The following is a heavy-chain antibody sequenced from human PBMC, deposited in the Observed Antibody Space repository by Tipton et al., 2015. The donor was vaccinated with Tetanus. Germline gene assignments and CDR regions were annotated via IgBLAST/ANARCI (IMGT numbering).Heavy chain of an antibody. CDR3: ARGGDPGYFDF. D-gene: IGHD4-17*01. CDR2: VSDSGST. V-gene: IGHV4-30-4*08. CDR1: GDSIDGGFKN. J-gene: IGHJ4*02. Sequence: TLSLTCTVSGDSIDGGFKNWGWIRQQPGKGLEWIGYVSDSGSTYSNPSLRSRIIISVHGSKNQFSLKLSSVTAADTAVYYCARGGDPGYFDFWGQGILVTVSS.